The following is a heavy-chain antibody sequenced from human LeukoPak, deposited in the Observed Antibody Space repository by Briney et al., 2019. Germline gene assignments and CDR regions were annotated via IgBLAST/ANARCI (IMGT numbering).Heavy chain of an antibody. J-gene: IGHJ4*02. Sequence: SETLSLTCAVYGGSFSGYYWSWIRQPPGKGLEWIGEINHSGSTNYNPSLKSRVTISVDTSKNQFSLKLSSVTAADTAVYYCAREGGSYKHFDDWGQGSLVTVSS. CDR1: GGSFSGYY. V-gene: IGHV4-34*01. D-gene: IGHD3-10*01. CDR3: AREGGSYKHFDD. CDR2: INHSGST.